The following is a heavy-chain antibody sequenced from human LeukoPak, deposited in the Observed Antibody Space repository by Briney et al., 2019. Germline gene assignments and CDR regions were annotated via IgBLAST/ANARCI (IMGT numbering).Heavy chain of an antibody. CDR1: GYTFTSYA. D-gene: IGHD2-2*01. CDR2: IIPIFGTA. J-gene: IGHJ6*03. CDR3: ATSIVVVPAANADYYYYMDV. V-gene: IGHV1-69*05. Sequence: GASVKVSCKASGYTFTSYAISWVRQAPGQGLEWMGGIIPIFGTANYAQKFQGRVTITTDESTSTAYMELSSLRSEDTAVYYCATSIVVVPAANADYYYYMDVWGKGTTVTVSS.